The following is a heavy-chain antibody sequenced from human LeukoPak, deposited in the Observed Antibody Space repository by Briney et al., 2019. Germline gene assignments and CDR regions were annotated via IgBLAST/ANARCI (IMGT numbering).Heavy chain of an antibody. J-gene: IGHJ3*02. Sequence: PGGSLRLSCAASGFTFSSYAMSWVRQAPGKGLEWVSAISGSGGSTYYADSVKGRFTISRDNSKNTLYLQMNSLRAEDTAVYYCAKAIGYYYDSSGYAFDIWGQGTMVTVSS. CDR3: AKAIGYYYDSSGYAFDI. D-gene: IGHD3-22*01. CDR2: ISGSGGST. CDR1: GFTFSSYA. V-gene: IGHV3-23*01.